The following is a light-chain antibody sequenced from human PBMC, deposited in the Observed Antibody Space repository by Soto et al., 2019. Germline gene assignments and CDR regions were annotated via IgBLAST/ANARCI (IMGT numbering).Light chain of an antibody. V-gene: IGLV2-14*01. CDR3: CSYTSSTTDV. J-gene: IGLJ1*01. CDR2: EVN. CDR1: SGDVGGYNY. Sequence: QSALTQPASLSGSPGQSITISCTGTSGDVGGYNYVSWYQHHPGKGPKVMIYEVNRRPSGVSNRFSGSKSGNTASLTISGLQAEDAADYSCCSYTSSTTDVFGTGTKLSVL.